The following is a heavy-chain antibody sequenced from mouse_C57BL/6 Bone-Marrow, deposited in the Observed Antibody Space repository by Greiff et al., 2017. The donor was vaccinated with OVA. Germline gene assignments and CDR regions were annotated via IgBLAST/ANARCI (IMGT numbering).Heavy chain of an antibody. V-gene: IGHV1-75*01. Sequence: VKLQQSGPELVKPGASVKISCKASGYTFNDYYINWVKQRPGQGLEWIGWIFPGSGSNYYNEKFKGKATLTVDKSSSTAYMLLSSLTSEDSAVYFCARPIYYDYYWFAYWGQGTLVTVSA. CDR3: ARPIYYDYYWFAY. J-gene: IGHJ3*01. D-gene: IGHD2-4*01. CDR2: IFPGSGSN. CDR1: GYTFNDYY.